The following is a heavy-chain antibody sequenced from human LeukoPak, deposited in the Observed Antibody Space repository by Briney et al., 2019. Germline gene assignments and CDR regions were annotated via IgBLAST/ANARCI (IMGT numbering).Heavy chain of an antibody. CDR1: GYSFSSYC. CDR2: IFPGDSDA. CDR3: AKGSGSYYLTPFDY. V-gene: IGHV5-51*01. Sequence: RGESLKISCKGSGYSFSSYCIGWVRQMPGKGLEWMGIIFPGDSDARYSPSIQGQVTISADKSINTAYLQWSSLKASDTAMYYCAKGSGSYYLTPFDYWGQGTLVTVSS. J-gene: IGHJ4*02. D-gene: IGHD1-26*01.